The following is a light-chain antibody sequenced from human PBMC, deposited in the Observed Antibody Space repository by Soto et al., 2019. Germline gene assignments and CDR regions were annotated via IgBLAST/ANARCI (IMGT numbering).Light chain of an antibody. J-gene: IGKJ1*01. CDR2: KAS. CDR3: QQYNTYWT. CDR1: QSSSW. Sequence: DIQMTQSPSTLSASVGDRVTITCRASQSSSWLAWYQQKPGKAPNLLIYKASSLESGVPSRFSGSGSGTEFTLTISSLQPDDFATYYCQQYNTYWTFGQGTKVEIK. V-gene: IGKV1-5*03.